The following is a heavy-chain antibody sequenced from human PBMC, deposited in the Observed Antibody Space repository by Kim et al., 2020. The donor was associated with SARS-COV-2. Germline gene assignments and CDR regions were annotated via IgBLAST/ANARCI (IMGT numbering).Heavy chain of an antibody. CDR2: IYYDGGKK. J-gene: IGHJ3*02. Sequence: GGSLRLSCAASGFTFSHYGIHWVRQAPGKGLEWVALIYYDGGKKYYADSVEGRFTISRDNFKDTAYLQMNNLRAEDTALYYCARWGISAAHDALDIWGQGTMVIVS. CDR3: ARWGISAAHDALDI. D-gene: IGHD6-13*01. CDR1: GFTFSHYG. V-gene: IGHV3-33*01.